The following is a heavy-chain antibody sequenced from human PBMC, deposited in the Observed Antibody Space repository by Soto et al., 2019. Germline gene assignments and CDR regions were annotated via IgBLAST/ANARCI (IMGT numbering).Heavy chain of an antibody. D-gene: IGHD3-3*01. CDR1: GDSVSSNSAA. CDR3: VRVYDFWSGHDHHYYMDV. CDR2: TYYRSKWYT. J-gene: IGHJ6*03. Sequence: PSQTLSLTCAISGDSVSSNSAAWNWVRQSPSRGLEWLGRTYYRSKWYTDYTTSSVKSRLTITPDTSNNQFSLRLNSVTPEDTAVYYCVRVYDFWSGHDHHYYMDVWDKGTTVTVSS. V-gene: IGHV6-1*01.